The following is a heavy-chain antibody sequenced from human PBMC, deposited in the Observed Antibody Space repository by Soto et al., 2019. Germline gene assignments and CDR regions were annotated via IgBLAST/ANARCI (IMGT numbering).Heavy chain of an antibody. CDR3: ARGGVQLWLLGAFDI. CDR2: IYSGGST. J-gene: IGHJ3*02. Sequence: VGSLRLSCAASGFTVSSNYMSWVRQAPGKGLEWVSVIYSGGSTYYADSVKGRFTISRHNSKNTLYLQMNSLRAEDTAVYYCARGGVQLWLLGAFDIWGQGTMVTVSS. CDR1: GFTVSSNY. D-gene: IGHD5-18*01. V-gene: IGHV3-53*04.